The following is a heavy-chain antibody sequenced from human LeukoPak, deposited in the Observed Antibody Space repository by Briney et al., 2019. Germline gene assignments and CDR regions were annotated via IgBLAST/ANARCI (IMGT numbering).Heavy chain of an antibody. Sequence: QPGGSLRLSCAASGFTFSDHYMDWVRQAPGKGLEWVGRSRNKADSYTTEFAASVKGRFTISRDDSKNSLYLQMNSLRAEDTSVYYCARDPGFGGSYYFDYWGQGTLVTVSS. J-gene: IGHJ4*02. V-gene: IGHV3-72*01. CDR2: SRNKADSYTT. CDR1: GFTFSDHY. CDR3: ARDPGFGGSYYFDY. D-gene: IGHD1-26*01.